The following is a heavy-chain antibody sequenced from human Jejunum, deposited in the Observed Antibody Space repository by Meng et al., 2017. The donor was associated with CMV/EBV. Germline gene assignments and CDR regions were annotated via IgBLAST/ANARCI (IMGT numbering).Heavy chain of an antibody. V-gene: IGHV1-2*02. Sequence: CQALGYSFTADFLFWVRQAPGQGLEWMGWINSNSGAKNYAQNFQGRVTMTRDTSISTVYMDLNSLTSDDTAIYYCVPYRTSSYWFGPWGQGTLVTVSS. CDR2: INSNSGAK. CDR3: VPYRTSSYWFGP. CDR1: GYSFTADF. J-gene: IGHJ5*02. D-gene: IGHD3-16*01.